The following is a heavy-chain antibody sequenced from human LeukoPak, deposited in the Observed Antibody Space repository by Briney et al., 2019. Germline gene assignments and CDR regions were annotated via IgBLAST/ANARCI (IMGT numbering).Heavy chain of an antibody. CDR2: ISHDGSRK. Sequence: QPGGSLRLSCAASGFTFSSYAMHGVRQAPGKGLEWVAAISHDGSRKYYADSVKGRFTISRDNSKNTLYLQMNSLRAEDTAVYYCARDISGSYTFDYWGQGTLVTVSS. V-gene: IGHV3-30-3*01. D-gene: IGHD1-26*01. J-gene: IGHJ4*02. CDR3: ARDISGSYTFDY. CDR1: GFTFSSYA.